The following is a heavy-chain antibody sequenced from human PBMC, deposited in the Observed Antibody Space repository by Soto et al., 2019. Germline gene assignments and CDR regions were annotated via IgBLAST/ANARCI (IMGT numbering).Heavy chain of an antibody. V-gene: IGHV3-30-3*01. CDR1: GFTFSSYA. J-gene: IGHJ4*02. Sequence: QVQLVESVGGVVQPGRSLRLSCAASGFTFSSYAMHWVRQAPGKGLEWVAVISYDGSNKYHADSVKGRFTISRDNSKNTLYLQLNSLRAEDTAVYYCAREFGITVTPSFDYWGQGTLVTVSS. CDR3: AREFGITVTPSFDY. CDR2: ISYDGSNK. D-gene: IGHD3-22*01.